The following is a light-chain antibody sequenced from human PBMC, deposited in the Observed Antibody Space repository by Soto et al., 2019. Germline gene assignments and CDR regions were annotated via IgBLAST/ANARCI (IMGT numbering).Light chain of an antibody. CDR3: QQLKSFPLS. CDR2: AAS. Sequence: IQLTQSPSSLSASVGDRVTITCRASQGISSSLAWYQQQPGKAPKLLIYAASTLQSGVPSRFSGSGSGTDFTLTISSLQPEDSATYYCQQLKSFPLSFGGGTTVEIK. CDR1: QGISSS. V-gene: IGKV1-9*01. J-gene: IGKJ4*01.